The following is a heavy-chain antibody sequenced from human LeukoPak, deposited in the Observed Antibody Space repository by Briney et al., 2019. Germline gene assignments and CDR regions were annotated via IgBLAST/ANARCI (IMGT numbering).Heavy chain of an antibody. CDR1: GGSISSGDYY. J-gene: IGHJ5*02. CDR2: IYTTGST. Sequence: PSETLSLTCTVSGGSISSGDYYWTWIRQPAGKGLEWIGRIYTTGSTSYNPPLKNRVTISVDTSKNQISLKLSSVTAADTAVYYCARDRGISTARGVPSWFDPWGQGTLVTVSS. V-gene: IGHV4-61*02. D-gene: IGHD3-10*01. CDR3: ARDRGISTARGVPSWFDP.